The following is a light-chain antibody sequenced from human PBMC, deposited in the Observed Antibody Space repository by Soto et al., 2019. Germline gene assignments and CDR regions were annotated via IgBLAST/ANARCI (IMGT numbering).Light chain of an antibody. J-gene: IGLJ2*01. CDR1: SSDVGAYNY. CDR2: EVN. CDR3: SSYGGNNNLL. V-gene: IGLV2-8*01. Sequence: QSVLTQPPSASGSPGQPVTISCTGTSSDVGAYNYVSWYQQHPGKAPKLMIYEVNKRPSGVPDRFSGFKSDNTASLTVSGLRTEDEADYYCSSYGGNNNLLFGGGTKLTVL.